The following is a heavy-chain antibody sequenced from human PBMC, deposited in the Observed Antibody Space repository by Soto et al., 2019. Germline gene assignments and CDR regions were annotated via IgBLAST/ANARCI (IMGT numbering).Heavy chain of an antibody. CDR1: GGTFSSYA. Sequence: QVQLVQSGAEVRKPGSSVRVSCRASGGTFSSYAINWVRQAPGQGLEWMGGIIPIFGPANYAQRFQGRVTITADESTSTASMELSSLRSEDTAVYFCARDTVTGTTPYLFDYWGQGTLVTVSS. J-gene: IGHJ4*02. CDR2: IIPIFGPA. D-gene: IGHD1-7*01. CDR3: ARDTVTGTTPYLFDY. V-gene: IGHV1-69*01.